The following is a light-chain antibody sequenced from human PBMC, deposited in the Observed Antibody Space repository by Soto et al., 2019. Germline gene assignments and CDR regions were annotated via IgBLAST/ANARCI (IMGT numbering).Light chain of an antibody. CDR3: QQHGSSPIT. CDR2: GAS. V-gene: IGKV3-20*01. J-gene: IGKJ5*01. CDR1: QKISSRY. Sequence: EIVFTQSPATLSLSPGERATLSCRASQKISSRYLAWYLQKPGQAPRFLIYGASSRATGIPDRFSGSGSGTDFTLTISRLEPEDFAVYYCQQHGSSPITFGQGTRLEIK.